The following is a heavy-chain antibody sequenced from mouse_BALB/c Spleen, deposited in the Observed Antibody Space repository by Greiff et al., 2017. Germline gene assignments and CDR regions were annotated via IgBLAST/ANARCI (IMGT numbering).Heavy chain of an antibody. V-gene: IGHV7-1*02. CDR1: GFTFSDFY. Sequence: EVHLVESGGGLVQPGGSLRLSCATSGFTFSDFYMEWVRQPPGKRLEWIAASRNKANDYTTEYSASVKGRFIVSRDTSQSILYLQMNALRAEDTAIYYCASDAYGYDDPSWFAYWGQGTLVTVSA. CDR2: SRNKANDYTT. J-gene: IGHJ3*01. D-gene: IGHD2-2*01. CDR3: ASDAYGYDDPSWFAY.